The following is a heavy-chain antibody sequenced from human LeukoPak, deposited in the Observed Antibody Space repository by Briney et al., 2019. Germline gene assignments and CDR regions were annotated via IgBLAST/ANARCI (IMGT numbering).Heavy chain of an antibody. V-gene: IGHV3-48*03. D-gene: IGHD2-8*01. CDR2: ISSIGSTP. CDR3: ALIIGNNGLFDY. J-gene: IGHJ4*02. Sequence: GGSLRLSCAASGFSFSNYEMNWVRQAPGKGLEWDSYISSIGSTPYYADSVKGRFTISRDNAKNSLYLQINSLRAEDTAVYYCALIIGNNGLFDYWGQGTLVTVSS. CDR1: GFSFSNYE.